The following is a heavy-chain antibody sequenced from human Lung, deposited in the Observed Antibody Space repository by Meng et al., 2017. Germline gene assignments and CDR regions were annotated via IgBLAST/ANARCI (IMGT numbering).Heavy chain of an antibody. V-gene: IGHV3-15*01. CDR3: ATGAAAADH. CDR2: IKSNSDGGTT. D-gene: IGHD6-13*01. J-gene: IGHJ4*02. Sequence: LWEYGGVLLKPGACLCLSCVASGFSFTDGWMSWVRQAPGKGLEWVGRIKSNSDGGTTDYAAPVKGRFTISRDDSKNTLYLQMNSLITEDTDVYFCATGAAAADHWGQGTLVTVSS. CDR1: GFSFTDGW.